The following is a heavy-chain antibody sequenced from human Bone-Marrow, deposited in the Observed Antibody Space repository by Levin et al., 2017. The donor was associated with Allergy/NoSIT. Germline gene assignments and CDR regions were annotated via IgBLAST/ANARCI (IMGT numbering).Heavy chain of an antibody. CDR2: INPKRGDT. V-gene: IGHV1-2*02. CDR3: ARGGSGSNDY. J-gene: IGHJ4*02. Sequence: ASVKVSCTISGYTFSDYYIHWVRQAPGQGLEWMGWINPKRGDTNFAQKYHGRVVLSRNTSISTAYMELGRLRSDDTALYYCARGGSGSNDYWGQGTLVTGSS. D-gene: IGHD1-26*01. CDR1: GYTFSDYY.